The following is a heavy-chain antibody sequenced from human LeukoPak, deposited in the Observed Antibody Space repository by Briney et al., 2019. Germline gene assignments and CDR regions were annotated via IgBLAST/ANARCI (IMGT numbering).Heavy chain of an antibody. D-gene: IGHD3-22*01. V-gene: IGHV5-51*01. J-gene: IGHJ3*02. CDR3: ARRDYYDSSGTYDGGAFDI. CDR1: GYSFSKYW. CDR2: TYPGDSDT. Sequence: NRGESLKISCKGSGYSFSKYWIGWVRQMPGKGLEWMGITYPGDSDTRYNSPFQGQVTISSDKSINTAYLHWSSLKASDTAVYYCARRDYYDSSGTYDGGAFDIWGQGTMVTVSS.